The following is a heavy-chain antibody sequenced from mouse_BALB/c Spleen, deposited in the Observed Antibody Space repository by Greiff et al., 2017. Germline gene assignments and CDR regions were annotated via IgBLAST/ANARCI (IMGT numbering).Heavy chain of an antibody. J-gene: IGHJ4*01. CDR2: ISSGGGST. V-gene: IGHV5-12-1*01. D-gene: IGHD1-1*01. CDR3: ARSSYYAMDY. Sequence: EVMLVESGGGLVKPGGSLKLSCAASGFAFSSYDMSWVRQTPEKRLEWVAYISSGGGSTYYPDTVKGRFTISRDNAKNTLYLQMSSLKSEDTAMYYCARSSYYAMDYWGQGTSVTVSS. CDR1: GFAFSSYD.